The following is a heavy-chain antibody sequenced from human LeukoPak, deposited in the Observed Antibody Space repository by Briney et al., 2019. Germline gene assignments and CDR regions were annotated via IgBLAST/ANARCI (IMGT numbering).Heavy chain of an antibody. CDR2: ISSSGSTI. CDR3: AELGITMIGGV. D-gene: IGHD3-10*02. CDR1: VFTFSSYA. V-gene: IGHV3-48*03. Sequence: GGSLRLSCAASVFTFSSYAMSWARQAPGKGLEWVSYISSSGSTIYYADSVKGRFTISRDNAKNSLYLQMNSLRAEDTAVYYCAELGITMIGGVWGKGTTVTISS. J-gene: IGHJ6*04.